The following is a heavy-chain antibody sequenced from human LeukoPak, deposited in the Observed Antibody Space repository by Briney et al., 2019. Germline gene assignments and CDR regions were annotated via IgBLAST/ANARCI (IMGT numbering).Heavy chain of an antibody. CDR3: AKSLYYYDSSGYYGFDY. Sequence: GGSLRLSCAASGFTFSSYAMSWVRLAPGKGLEWVSAISGSGGSTYYADSVKGRFTISRDNSKNTLYLQMNSLRAEDTAVYYCAKSLYYYDSSGYYGFDYWGQGTLVTVSS. J-gene: IGHJ4*02. CDR1: GFTFSSYA. V-gene: IGHV3-23*01. CDR2: ISGSGGST. D-gene: IGHD3-22*01.